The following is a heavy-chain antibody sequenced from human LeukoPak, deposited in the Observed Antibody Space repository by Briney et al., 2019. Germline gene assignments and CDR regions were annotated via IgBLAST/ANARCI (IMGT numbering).Heavy chain of an antibody. V-gene: IGHV4-31*03. D-gene: IGHD3-22*01. CDR3: ARDTPTTGIVVVIHYFDY. Sequence: SETLSLTCTVSGGSISSGGYYWSWIRQHPGKGLEWIGYIYYSGSTYYNPSLKSRVTISVDTSKNQFSLKLSSVTAADTAVYYCARDTPTTGIVVVIHYFDYWGQGTLVTVSS. CDR1: GGSISSGGYY. CDR2: IYYSGST. J-gene: IGHJ4*02.